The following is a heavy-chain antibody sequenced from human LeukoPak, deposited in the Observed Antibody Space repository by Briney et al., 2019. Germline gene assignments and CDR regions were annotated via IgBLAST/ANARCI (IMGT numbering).Heavy chain of an antibody. V-gene: IGHV3-66*01. CDR3: ARGGDSLHY. CDR2: IYSGGST. Sequence: GGSLRLSCAASGFTVSSNFMTRVRQAPGKGLEWVSVIYSGGSTYYADSVKDRFTISRDNSKNMLYLQMNSLRAEDTAVYYCARGGDSLHYWGQGTLVTVSS. J-gene: IGHJ4*02. D-gene: IGHD3-10*01. CDR1: GFTVSSNF.